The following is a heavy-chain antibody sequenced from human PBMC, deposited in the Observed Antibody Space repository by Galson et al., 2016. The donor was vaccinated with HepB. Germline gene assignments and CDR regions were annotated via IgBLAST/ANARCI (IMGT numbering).Heavy chain of an antibody. V-gene: IGHV3-74*01. CDR2: VRGDGNFI. J-gene: IGHJ4*02. CDR1: GLSFSDRW. Sequence: SPRLSCAASGLSFSDRWMHWVRQAPGKGLVWVSRVRGDGNFIVYADSVKGRFTTSRDNAKNTPYLQMNSLRTEETAVYYCAYSDYFDYRGQGSLVTVSS. CDR3: AYSDYFDY. D-gene: IGHD2-15*01.